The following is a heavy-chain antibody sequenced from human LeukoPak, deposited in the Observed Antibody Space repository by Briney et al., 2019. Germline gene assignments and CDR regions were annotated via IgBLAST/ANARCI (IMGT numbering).Heavy chain of an antibody. D-gene: IGHD2-15*01. Sequence: GGSLRLSCAASGFTFSSYGMNWVRQAPGKGLEWVSAISGSGGNTYYADSVKGRFTISRDNAKNSLYLQMNSLRAEDRAVYYCARGQGYCSGGRCYGAFDIWGQGTMVTVSS. CDR1: GFTFSSYG. CDR3: ARGQGYCSGGRCYGAFDI. J-gene: IGHJ3*02. CDR2: ISGSGGNT. V-gene: IGHV3-21*04.